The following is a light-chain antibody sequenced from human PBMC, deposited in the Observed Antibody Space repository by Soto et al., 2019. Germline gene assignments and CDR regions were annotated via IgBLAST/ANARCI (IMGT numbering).Light chain of an antibody. CDR1: SSDVGGYNY. J-gene: IGLJ1*01. CDR2: EVS. Sequence: LTQPASVSGSPGQSIATSCTGTSSDVGGYNYVSWYQQLPGKAPKLLISEVSNRPSGVSHRFSGSKSGNTASLTISGLQAEDEADYYCSSYRTGGPVVFGTGTKVTV. V-gene: IGLV2-14*01. CDR3: SSYRTGGPVV.